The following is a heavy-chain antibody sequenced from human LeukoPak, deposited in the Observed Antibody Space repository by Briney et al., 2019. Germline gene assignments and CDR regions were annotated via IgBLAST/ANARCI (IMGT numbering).Heavy chain of an antibody. V-gene: IGHV3-64*01. CDR2: ISTDGGGT. J-gene: IGHJ4*02. D-gene: IGHD6-13*01. CDR3: ARYSSGSCYDY. Sequence: GGPLRLSCAASGFTFTTYAMHWVRQAPGRGLEYVSAISTDGGGTYYANSVKGRFTISRDNSKNTLYLQMGSLRVEDMAVYYCARYSSGSCYDYWGQGTLVTVSS. CDR1: GFTFTTYA.